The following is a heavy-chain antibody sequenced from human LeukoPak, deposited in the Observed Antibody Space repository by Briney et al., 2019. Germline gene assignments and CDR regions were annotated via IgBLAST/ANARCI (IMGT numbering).Heavy chain of an antibody. CDR1: GGSISNYY. V-gene: IGHV4-59*08. J-gene: IGHJ5*02. Sequence: SETLSLTCTVSGGSISNYYWNWIRQPPGKGLEWIGHIYYSGSTNYNPSLKSRVTISVDTSKIQFSLKLSSVTAADTAVYYRARKGDYGGNSAVGWFDPWGQGSLVTVSS. CDR3: ARKGDYGGNSAVGWFDP. D-gene: IGHD4-23*01. CDR2: IYYSGST.